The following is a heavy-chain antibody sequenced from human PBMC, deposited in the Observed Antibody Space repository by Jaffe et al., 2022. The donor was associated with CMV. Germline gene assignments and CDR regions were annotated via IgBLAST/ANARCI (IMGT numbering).Heavy chain of an antibody. D-gene: IGHD1-26*01. CDR3: ASPVSGLHDAFDI. J-gene: IGHJ3*02. CDR1: GGTFSSYA. Sequence: QVQLVQSGAEVKKPGSSVKVSCKASGGTFSSYAVDWVRQAPGQGYEWMGRIIPLLGTTNYAQKFQGRVTITADTSTSTAYMELSSLISEDTAVYYCASPVSGLHDAFDIWGQGTMVTVSS. CDR2: IIPLLGTT. V-gene: IGHV1-69*09.